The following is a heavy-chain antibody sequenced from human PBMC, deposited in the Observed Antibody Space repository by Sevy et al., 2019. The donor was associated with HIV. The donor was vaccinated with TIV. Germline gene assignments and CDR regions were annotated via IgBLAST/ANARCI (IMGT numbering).Heavy chain of an antibody. CDR3: AIRNCGGDCYRYFDY. J-gene: IGHJ4*02. Sequence: GGSLRLSCETSGFSFSYYYMNWIRQVPGKGPEWIAYISSSGDITHYADSVKGRFTISRDNAKNSLSLQMDSLRAEDTAVYYCAIRNCGGDCYRYFDYWGQGTLVTVSS. CDR1: GFSFSYYY. D-gene: IGHD2-21*02. V-gene: IGHV3-11*01. CDR2: ISSSGDIT.